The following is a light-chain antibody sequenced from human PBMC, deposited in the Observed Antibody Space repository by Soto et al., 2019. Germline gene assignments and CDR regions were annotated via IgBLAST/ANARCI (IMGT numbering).Light chain of an antibody. CDR2: DVS. Sequence: QSVLTQPASVSGSPGQSITISCTGTGSDVGGYDYVSWYQQHPGKAPKLMIYDVSRRPSGVSYRFSGSKSGNTASLTISVLQAEDEADYYCNSYASSSTPYVFGTGTKLTVL. J-gene: IGLJ1*01. V-gene: IGLV2-14*01. CDR3: NSYASSSTPYV. CDR1: GSDVGGYDY.